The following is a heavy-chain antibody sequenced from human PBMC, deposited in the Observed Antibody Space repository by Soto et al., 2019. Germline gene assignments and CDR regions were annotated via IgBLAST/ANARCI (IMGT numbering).Heavy chain of an antibody. Sequence: ASVKVSFKASGYTFTSYGISWVRQAPGQGLEWMGWISAYNGNTNYAQKLQGRVTMTTDTSTSTAYMELRSLRSDDTAVYYCARDSSYCSSTSCYLGPWVPTKYGMDVWGQGTTVTVSS. CDR2: ISAYNGNT. D-gene: IGHD2-2*01. CDR1: GYTFTSYG. CDR3: ARDSSYCSSTSCYLGPWVPTKYGMDV. V-gene: IGHV1-18*04. J-gene: IGHJ6*02.